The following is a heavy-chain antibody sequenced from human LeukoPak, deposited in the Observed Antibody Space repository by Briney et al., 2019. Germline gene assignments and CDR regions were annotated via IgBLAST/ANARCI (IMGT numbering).Heavy chain of an antibody. CDR3: AELGITMIGGV. J-gene: IGHJ6*04. V-gene: IGHV3-48*03. Sequence: GGSLRLSCAASGFPVRSYAMNWVRQAPGKGLEWVSYISSSGSTIYYADSVKGRFTISRDNAKNSLYLQMNSLRAEDTAVYYCAELGITMIGGVWGKGTTVTISS. CDR1: GFPVRSYA. D-gene: IGHD3-10*02. CDR2: ISSSGSTI.